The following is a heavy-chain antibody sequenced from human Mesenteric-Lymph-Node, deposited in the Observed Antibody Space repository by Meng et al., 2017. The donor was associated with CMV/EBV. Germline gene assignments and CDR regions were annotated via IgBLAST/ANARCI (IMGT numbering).Heavy chain of an antibody. V-gene: IGHV1-2*02. D-gene: IGHD6-13*01. CDR2: VSLDSGGT. Sequence: ASVKVSCKASGYTFTDYTLHWVQQAPGQGLEWMGWVSLDSGGTYYAQRFQGRVTMTRDTSITTAYMELSRLTSDDTAVYYCAAEVTHSRYFVDWGQGTLVTVS. CDR3: AAEVTHSRYFVD. J-gene: IGHJ4*02. CDR1: GYTFTDYT.